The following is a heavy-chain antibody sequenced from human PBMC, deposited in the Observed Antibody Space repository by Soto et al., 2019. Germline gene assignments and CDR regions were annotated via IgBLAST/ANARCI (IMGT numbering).Heavy chain of an antibody. CDR1: GFTFTNYV. V-gene: IGHV3-30-3*01. J-gene: IGHJ6*01. Sequence: QVQLVESGGGVVQPGRSLRLSCAASGFTFTNYVMHWVRQAPGKGLEWVAVISFAGTNKYYPDSVKGRFTISRDNSKNTLSLEMHSMPAEDTAIYYCAREGSAVGYYGLDVWGQGTPVTVSP. CDR2: ISFAGTNK. D-gene: IGHD1-26*01. CDR3: AREGSAVGYYGLDV.